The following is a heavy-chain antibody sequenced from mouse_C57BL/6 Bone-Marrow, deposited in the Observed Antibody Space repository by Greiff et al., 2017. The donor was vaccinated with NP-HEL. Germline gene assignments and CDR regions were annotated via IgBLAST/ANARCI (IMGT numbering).Heavy chain of an antibody. CDR3: AKHADYYGSSYGDYFDY. V-gene: IGHV2-9*01. CDR2: IWGGGST. D-gene: IGHD1-1*01. J-gene: IGHJ2*01. CDR1: GFSLTSYG. Sequence: VKLVESGPGLVAPSQSLSITCTVSGFSLTSYGVDWVRQPPGKGLEWLGVIWGGGSTNYNSALMSRLSISKDNSKSQVFLKMNSLQTDDTAMYYCAKHADYYGSSYGDYFDYWGQGTTLTVSS.